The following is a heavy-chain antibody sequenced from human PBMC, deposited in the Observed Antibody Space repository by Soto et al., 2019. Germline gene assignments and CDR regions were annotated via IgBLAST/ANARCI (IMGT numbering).Heavy chain of an antibody. CDR2: IHETGST. J-gene: IGHJ2*01. CDR3: ARDVRPTGLAYFDL. D-gene: IGHD1-1*01. V-gene: IGHV4-59*12. Sequence: QVQLQESGPGLVKPSETLSLTCSFSGGSMSRYYWSWIRQPPGKGLEWIGNIHETGSTNYTASLKSRVTISFDTSKSAFTLHLTSVTAADTAVYYCARDVRPTGLAYFDLWGRGTLVTVSS. CDR1: GGSMSRYY.